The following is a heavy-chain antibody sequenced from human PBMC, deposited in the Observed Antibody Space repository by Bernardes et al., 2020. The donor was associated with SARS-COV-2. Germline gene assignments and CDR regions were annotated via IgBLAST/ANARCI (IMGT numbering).Heavy chain of an antibody. CDR2: INPAGSIT. CDR1: RFTLSSYW. Sequence: GGSLRLSCAASRFTLSSYWVHWIRQAPGKGLVWVSRINPAGSITDYADSVKGRFTISRDNSKNTLYLQMNSLRAEDTAVYYCARDPFLPNWGQGTLVTVSS. CDR3: ARDPFLPN. V-gene: IGHV3-74*01. J-gene: IGHJ4*02.